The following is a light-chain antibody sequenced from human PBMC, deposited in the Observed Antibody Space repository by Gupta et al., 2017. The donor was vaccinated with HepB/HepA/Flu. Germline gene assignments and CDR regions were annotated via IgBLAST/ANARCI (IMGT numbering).Light chain of an antibody. CDR3: QQCGSSPQT. V-gene: IGKV3-20*01. CDR1: QSVSLNY. J-gene: IGKJ1*01. Sequence: EIVLTQSPGTLSLSPGERATLSCRASQSVSLNYLAWYQQKPGQAPRLLLYGASSRATGIPDRFTGSGSGTDFTLTISRLEPEDFAVYYCQQCGSSPQTFGQGTKVEIK. CDR2: GAS.